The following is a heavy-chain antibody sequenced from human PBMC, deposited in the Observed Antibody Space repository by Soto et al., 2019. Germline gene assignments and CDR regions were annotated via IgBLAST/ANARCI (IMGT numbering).Heavy chain of an antibody. CDR2: INPDGSEK. CDR3: SRSLDS. V-gene: IGHV3-7*01. J-gene: IGHJ4*02. Sequence: XGSLGLSCAASGFTFSSLWMDWVRQAPGKGLEWVANINPDGSEKQYVDSVKGRFTISRDNAKNSLYLQMNSLTAEDSALYYCSRSLDSWGQGTRVTVS. CDR1: GFTFSSLW.